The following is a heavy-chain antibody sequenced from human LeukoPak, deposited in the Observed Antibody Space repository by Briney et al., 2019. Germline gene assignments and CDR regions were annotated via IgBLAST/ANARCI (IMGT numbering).Heavy chain of an antibody. V-gene: IGHV4-34*01. CDR1: GGSFSGYY. Sequence: SETLSLTCAVYGGSFSGYYWSWIRQPPGKGLEWIGEINHSGNTNYNPSLKSRVTVSVDTSTNQFSLKLSSVTAADTAGHYCARRSNGSGYYGPYNWFDPWGQGTLVTVSS. J-gene: IGHJ5*02. CDR3: ARRSNGSGYYGPYNWFDP. CDR2: INHSGNT. D-gene: IGHD3-22*01.